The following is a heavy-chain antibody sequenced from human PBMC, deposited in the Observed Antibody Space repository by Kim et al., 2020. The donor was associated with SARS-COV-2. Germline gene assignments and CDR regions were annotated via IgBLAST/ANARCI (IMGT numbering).Heavy chain of an antibody. J-gene: IGHJ4*02. CDR3: ARVSVTDYDSSGYYSYYFDY. D-gene: IGHD3-22*01. Sequence: SETLSLTCTVSGGSISSYYWSWIRQPPGKGLEWIGYIYYSGSTNYNPSLKSRVTISVDTSKNQFSLKLSSVTAADTAVYYCARVSVTDYDSSGYYSYYFDYWGQGTLVTVSS. V-gene: IGHV4-59*13. CDR1: GGSISSYY. CDR2: IYYSGST.